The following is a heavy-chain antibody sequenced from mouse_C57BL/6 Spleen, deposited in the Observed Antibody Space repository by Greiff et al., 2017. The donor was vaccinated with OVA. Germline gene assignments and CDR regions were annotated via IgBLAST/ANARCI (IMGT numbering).Heavy chain of an antibody. Sequence: VQLQQSGAELVRPGASVTLSCKASGYTFTDYEMHWVKQTPVHGLEWIGAIDPETGGTAYNQKFKGKAILTADKSSSAAYMELRSLTSEDSAVYYGTREEGCYFDVWGTGTTVTVSS. CDR2: IDPETGGT. V-gene: IGHV1-15*01. CDR3: TREEGCYFDV. J-gene: IGHJ1*03. CDR1: GYTFTDYE.